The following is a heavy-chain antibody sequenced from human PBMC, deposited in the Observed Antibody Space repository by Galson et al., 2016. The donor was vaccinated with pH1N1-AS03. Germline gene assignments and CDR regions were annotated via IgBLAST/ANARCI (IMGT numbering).Heavy chain of an antibody. CDR2: IQTDGGDK. Sequence: SLRLSCAASGFTFTNYWMTWVRQAPGKGLEWVVNIQTDGGDKNYVDSVKGRFIISRDNAKHSLYLQMNSLRAEDTAVYYCARENWSVEYWGQGTLVIVSS. J-gene: IGHJ4*02. CDR1: GFTFTNYW. V-gene: IGHV3-7*03. D-gene: IGHD1-1*01. CDR3: ARENWSVEY.